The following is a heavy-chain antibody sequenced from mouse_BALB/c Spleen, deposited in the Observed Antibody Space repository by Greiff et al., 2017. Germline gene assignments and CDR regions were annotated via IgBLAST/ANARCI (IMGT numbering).Heavy chain of an antibody. CDR1: GYTFTSYW. CDR3: AMHGNLYYFDY. J-gene: IGHJ2*01. D-gene: IGHD2-1*01. V-gene: IGHV1-7*01. CDR2: INPSTGYT. Sequence: QVQLQQSGAELAKPGASVKMSCKASGYTFTSYWMHWVKQRPGQGLEWIGYINPSTGYTEYNQKFKDKATLTADKSSSTAYMQLSSLTSEDSAVYYCAMHGNLYYFDYWGQGTTLTVSS.